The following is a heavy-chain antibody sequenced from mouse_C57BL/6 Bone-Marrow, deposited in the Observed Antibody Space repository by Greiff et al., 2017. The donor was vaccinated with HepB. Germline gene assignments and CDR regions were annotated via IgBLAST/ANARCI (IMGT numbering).Heavy chain of an antibody. Sequence: QVQLKESGAELARPGASVKLSCKASGYTFTSYGISWVKQRTGQGLEWIGEIYPRSGNTYYNEKFKGKATLTADKSSSTAYMELRSLTSEDSAVYFCARGGITTVVGYFDYWGQGTTLTVSS. V-gene: IGHV1-81*01. CDR3: ARGGITTVVGYFDY. CDR1: GYTFTSYG. J-gene: IGHJ2*01. CDR2: IYPRSGNT. D-gene: IGHD1-1*01.